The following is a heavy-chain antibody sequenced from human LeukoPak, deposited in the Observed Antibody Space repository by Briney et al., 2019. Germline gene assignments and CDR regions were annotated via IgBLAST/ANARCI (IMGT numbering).Heavy chain of an antibody. CDR1: GYSIGSGHY. V-gene: IGHV4-38-2*01. J-gene: IGHJ4*02. CDR2: IYHSGST. D-gene: IGHD1-26*01. CDR3: GRAQGATDY. Sequence: SETLSLTCAVSGYSIGSGHYWGWIRQPPGKGLEWIGSIYHSGSTYYNPSLKSRVTISVDTSKNQFSLKVNSVTAADTAVYYCGRAQGATDYWGQGTLATVSS.